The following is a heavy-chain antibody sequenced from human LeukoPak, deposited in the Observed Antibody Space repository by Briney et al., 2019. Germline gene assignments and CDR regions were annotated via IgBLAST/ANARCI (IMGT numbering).Heavy chain of an antibody. CDR3: ARGPSGYHNT. Sequence: KSGGSLRLSCAASGFIFSSYAMSWVRQAPGKGLEWVSSISSSSSYIYYADSVKGRFTISRDNAKNTLYLQMNSLRAEDTAVYYCARGPSGYHNTGGQGTLVTVSS. CDR2: ISSSSSYI. D-gene: IGHD5-12*01. V-gene: IGHV3-21*01. J-gene: IGHJ4*02. CDR1: GFIFSSYA.